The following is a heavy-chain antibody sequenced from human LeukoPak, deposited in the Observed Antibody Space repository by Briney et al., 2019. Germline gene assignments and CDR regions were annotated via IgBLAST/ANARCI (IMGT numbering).Heavy chain of an antibody. Sequence: SETLSLTCTVSGGSISSYYWSWIRQPPGKGLEYIGYIYYSGSTYYNPSLKSRITISVDTSKNQFSLKLSSVTAADTAVYYCARGSWSSSIDYWGQGTLVTVSS. J-gene: IGHJ4*02. CDR2: IYYSGST. D-gene: IGHD6-6*01. V-gene: IGHV4-30-4*01. CDR3: ARGSWSSSIDY. CDR1: GGSISSYY.